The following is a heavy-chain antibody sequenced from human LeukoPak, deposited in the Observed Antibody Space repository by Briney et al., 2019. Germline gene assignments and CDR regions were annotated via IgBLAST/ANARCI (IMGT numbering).Heavy chain of an antibody. V-gene: IGHV3-53*03. CDR1: GYTVSDTY. CDR2: FYSGGVT. Sequence: PGGSLRLSCAASGYTVSDTYMTWVRQPPGKGLEYVSIFYSGGVTDYAASVKGCFTISRDESKNTAYPHMNNVRADDTAEYYCARGGANTFNSYYYYSLDVWGKGTTVTVSS. J-gene: IGHJ6*04. CDR3: ARGGANTFNSYYYYSLDV. D-gene: IGHD3-10*01.